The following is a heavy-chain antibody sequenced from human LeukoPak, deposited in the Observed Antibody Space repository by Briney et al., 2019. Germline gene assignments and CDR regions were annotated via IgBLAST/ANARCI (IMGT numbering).Heavy chain of an antibody. Sequence: GGSLRLSCAASGFTISNYWMHWVRQVPGKGLVWVARIKNDGNNISHADSVKGRFTISRDNAKNTLYLQMNSLRAEDTAVYHCARRPESGTASAYNFYGMDVWDQGTTVTVSS. D-gene: IGHD1-7*01. V-gene: IGHV3-74*01. J-gene: IGHJ6*02. CDR3: ARRPESGTASAYNFYGMDV. CDR2: IKNDGNNI. CDR1: GFTISNYW.